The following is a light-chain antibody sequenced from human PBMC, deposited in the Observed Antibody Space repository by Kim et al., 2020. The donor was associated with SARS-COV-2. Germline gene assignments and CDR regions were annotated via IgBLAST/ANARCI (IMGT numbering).Light chain of an antibody. CDR1: QSVSSSY. CDR2: GAS. Sequence: EIVLTQSPGTLSLSPGERATLSCRASQSVSSSYLAWYQQKPGQAPRLLIYGASSRATGIPDRFSGSGSGTDFTLTISRLEPEDFAVYYCQQYDTSPLPFGGGTKVDFK. V-gene: IGKV3-20*01. J-gene: IGKJ4*01. CDR3: QQYDTSPLP.